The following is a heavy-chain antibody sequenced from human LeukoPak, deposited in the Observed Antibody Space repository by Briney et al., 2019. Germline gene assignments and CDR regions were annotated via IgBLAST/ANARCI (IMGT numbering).Heavy chain of an antibody. CDR1: GFTFSSYW. V-gene: IGHV3-74*01. D-gene: IGHD3-22*01. CDR2: INSDGSST. J-gene: IGHJ4*02. CDR3: ARGSGSSGYRAFDY. Sequence: GGSLRLSCAASGFTFSSYWMHWVRQAPGKGLVWVSRINSDGSSTIYADSVKGRFTISRDNAKNTLYLQMNSLRAEDTAVYYCARGSGSSGYRAFDYWGQGTLVTVSS.